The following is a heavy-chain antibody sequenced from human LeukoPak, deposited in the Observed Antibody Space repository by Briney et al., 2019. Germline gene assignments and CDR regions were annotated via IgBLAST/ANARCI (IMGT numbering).Heavy chain of an antibody. D-gene: IGHD3-3*01. J-gene: IGHJ6*03. CDR1: GGSISSYY. CDR2: IYTSGST. V-gene: IGHV4-4*07. CDR3: ARMAPTGWSGYYTPSYYYYYYMDV. Sequence: SETLSLTCTVSGGSISSYYWSWIRQPAGKGLEWIGRIYTSGSTNYNPSLKSRVTMSVDTSKNQFSLKLSSVTAADTAVYYCARMAPTGWSGYYTPSYYYYYYMDVWGKGTTVTVSS.